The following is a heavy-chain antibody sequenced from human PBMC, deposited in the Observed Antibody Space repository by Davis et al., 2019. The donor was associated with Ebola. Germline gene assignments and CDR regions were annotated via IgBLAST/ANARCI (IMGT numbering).Heavy chain of an antibody. CDR2: IRSSDTTI. Sequence: GGSLRLSCAASGFTFDDYRMSWIRQAPGKGLEWVSSIRSSDTTIYYSDPVKGRFTVSRDNAKNSLYLQMNSLRAEDTAVYYCARDKRSSWYGGMDVWGQGTTVTVSS. D-gene: IGHD6-19*01. CDR1: GFTFDDYR. J-gene: IGHJ6*02. CDR3: ARDKRSSWYGGMDV. V-gene: IGHV3-11*01.